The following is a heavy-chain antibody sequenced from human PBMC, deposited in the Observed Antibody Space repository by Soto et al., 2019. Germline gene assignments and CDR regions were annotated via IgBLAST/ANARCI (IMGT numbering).Heavy chain of an antibody. Sequence: GGSLRFSCAASGFSFDDFAMHWVREVPGKGMEWVSGLSWNSGSIGYADSVKGRFSISRDNAKNSLDLHMNSLRAEDTALYYCAKDRATSGTYQAGYYWGQGTLVTVSS. D-gene: IGHD1-26*01. CDR3: AKDRATSGTYQAGYY. V-gene: IGHV3-9*01. CDR1: GFSFDDFA. CDR2: LSWNSGSI. J-gene: IGHJ4*02.